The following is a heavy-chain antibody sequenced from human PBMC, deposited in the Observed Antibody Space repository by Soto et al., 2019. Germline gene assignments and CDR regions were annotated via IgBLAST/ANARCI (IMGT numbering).Heavy chain of an antibody. CDR1: GGSISSGGYY. CDR3: ARGRGIVATINRSLLFDY. D-gene: IGHD5-12*01. Sequence: SETLSLTCTVSGGSISSGGYYWSWIRQHPGKGLEWIGYIYYSGSTYYNPSLKSRVTRSVDTSKNQFSLKLSSVTAADTAVYYCARGRGIVATINRSLLFDYWGQGTLVTVSS. CDR2: IYYSGST. J-gene: IGHJ4*02. V-gene: IGHV4-31*03.